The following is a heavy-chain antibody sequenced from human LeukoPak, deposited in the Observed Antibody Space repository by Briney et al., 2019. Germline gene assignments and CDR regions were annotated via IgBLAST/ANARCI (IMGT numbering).Heavy chain of an antibody. Sequence: GGSLRLSCAASGFTFSSYSMNWVRQAPGKGLEWVSYMSSSGSTIYYADSVKGRFTISRDNAKNSLYLQMNSLRAEDTAVYYCAELGITMIGGVWGKGTTVTISS. J-gene: IGHJ6*04. CDR3: AELGITMIGGV. D-gene: IGHD3-10*02. CDR1: GFTFSSYS. V-gene: IGHV3-48*04. CDR2: MSSSGSTI.